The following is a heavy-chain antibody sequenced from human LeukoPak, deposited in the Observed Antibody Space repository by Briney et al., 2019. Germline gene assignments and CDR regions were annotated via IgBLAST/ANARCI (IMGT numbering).Heavy chain of an antibody. CDR3: ARQGRAAAEI. D-gene: IGHD6-13*01. Sequence: SQTLSLTCAVSGGSISSGGYSWSWIRQPPGKGLEWIGEINHSGSTNYNPSLKSRVTISVDTSKNQFSLKLSSVTAADTAVYYCARQGRAAAEIWGQGTMVTVSS. V-gene: IGHV4-30-2*01. CDR2: INHSGST. J-gene: IGHJ3*02. CDR1: GGSISSGGYS.